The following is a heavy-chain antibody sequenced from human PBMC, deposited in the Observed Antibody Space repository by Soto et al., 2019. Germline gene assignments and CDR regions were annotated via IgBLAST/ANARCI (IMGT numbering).Heavy chain of an antibody. CDR1: GGSFSGYY. CDR3: ARWSIAAPQVFYYYGMDV. V-gene: IGHV4-34*01. Sequence: SETLSLTCAVYGGSFSGYYWSWIRQPPGKGLEWIGEINHSGSTNYNPSLESRVTISVDTSKNQCSLKLSSVTAADTAVYYCARWSIAAPQVFYYYGMDVWGHGTTVTVSS. CDR2: INHSGST. J-gene: IGHJ6*02. D-gene: IGHD6-6*01.